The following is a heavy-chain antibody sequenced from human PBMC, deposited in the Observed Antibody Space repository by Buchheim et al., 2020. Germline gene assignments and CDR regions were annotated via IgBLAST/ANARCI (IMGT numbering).Heavy chain of an antibody. CDR1: GGSFSGYY. CDR2: INHSGNT. V-gene: IGHV4-34*01. J-gene: IGHJ6*02. D-gene: IGHD6-6*01. Sequence: QVQLQQWGAGLLKPSETLSLTCAVYGGSFSGYYWSWIRQPPGKGLEWIGEINHSGNTNYNPSLKSRVTISVDTSKNQFSLKLSSVTAADTAVYYCARWRQLVGNSGMDVWGQGTT. CDR3: ARWRQLVGNSGMDV.